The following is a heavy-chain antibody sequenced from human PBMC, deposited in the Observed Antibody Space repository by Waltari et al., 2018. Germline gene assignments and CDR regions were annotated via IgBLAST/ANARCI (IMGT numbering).Heavy chain of an antibody. CDR3: ARVDIVATILDY. J-gene: IGHJ4*02. CDR2: IYYSGST. Sequence: QLQLQESGPGLVKPSATLSLTCTVSGGSISSSSYYWGWIRQPPGKGLEWIGSIYYSGSTYYNPSLKSRVTISVDTSKNQFSLKLSSVTAADTAVYYCARVDIVATILDYWGQGTLVTVSS. CDR1: GGSISSSSYY. D-gene: IGHD5-12*01. V-gene: IGHV4-39*07.